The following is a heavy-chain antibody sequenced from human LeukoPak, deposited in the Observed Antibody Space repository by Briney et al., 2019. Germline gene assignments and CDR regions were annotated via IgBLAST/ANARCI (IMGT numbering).Heavy chain of an antibody. CDR3: ARDNGAIRAYYYHGMDV. D-gene: IGHD2-8*01. J-gene: IGHJ6*02. CDR1: GGSISSRNW. V-gene: IGHV4-4*02. CDR2: IYHSGSI. Sequence: SETLSLTCAVSGGSISSRNWWSWVRQPPGKGLEWIGEIYHSGSINYNPSLKSRVTISVDKSKNQLSLRLTSVTAADTAVYYCARDNGAIRAYYYHGMDVWGQGTTVTVSS.